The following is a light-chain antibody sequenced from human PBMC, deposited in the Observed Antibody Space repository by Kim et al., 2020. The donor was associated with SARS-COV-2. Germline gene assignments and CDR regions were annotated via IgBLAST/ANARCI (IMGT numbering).Light chain of an antibody. Sequence: VALGQTGRITCQGDSLRRYYASWYQQKPGQAPVLVIYGRTNRPSGIPERFSGTSSGDTASFTIAGDQAEDEADYYCDSRDTGGYWVFGGGTKLTVL. CDR3: DSRDTGGYWV. CDR1: SLRRYY. J-gene: IGLJ2*01. V-gene: IGLV3-19*01. CDR2: GRT.